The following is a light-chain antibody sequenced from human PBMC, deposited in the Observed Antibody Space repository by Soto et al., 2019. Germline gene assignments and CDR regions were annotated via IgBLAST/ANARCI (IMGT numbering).Light chain of an antibody. CDR2: DVN. CDR3: TSWTTSTTMI. Sequence: QSVLTQPASVSGSPGQSITISCTGTSRDIGAYNFVSWYQQHPGKDPKLMLYDVNIRPSGVSNRFSGSKSGNTASLTISGLQAEDEADYYCTSWTTSTTMIFGGGTKVTVL. V-gene: IGLV2-14*03. J-gene: IGLJ2*01. CDR1: SRDIGAYNF.